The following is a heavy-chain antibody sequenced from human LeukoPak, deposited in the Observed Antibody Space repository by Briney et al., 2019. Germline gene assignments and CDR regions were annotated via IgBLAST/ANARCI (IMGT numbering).Heavy chain of an antibody. CDR3: ARDDRTPGSPYFDY. V-gene: IGHV1-69*13. CDR2: IIPIFGTA. Sequence: ASVTVSCKASGGTFSSYAISWVRQAPGQGLEWMGGIIPIFGTANYAQKFQGRVTITADESTSTAYMELSSLRSEDTAVYYCARDDRTPGSPYFDYWGQGTLVTVSS. CDR1: GGTFSSYA. D-gene: IGHD1-14*01. J-gene: IGHJ4*02.